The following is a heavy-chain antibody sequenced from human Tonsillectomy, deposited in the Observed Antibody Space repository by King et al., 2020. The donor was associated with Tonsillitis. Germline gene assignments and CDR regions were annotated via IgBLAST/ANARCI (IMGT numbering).Heavy chain of an antibody. CDR2: FDLEDGET. CDR1: GYTLTELS. V-gene: IGHV1-24*01. Sequence: QLVQSGAEVKKPGASVKVSCKVSGYTLTELSMHWVRQAPGKGLEWMGGFDLEDGETIYAQKFQGRVTMTEDTSTDTAFMELSSLRSEDTAEYYCATTIIVGVTDDAFDFWGQGTMVTVSS. D-gene: IGHD1-26*01. CDR3: ATTIIVGVTDDAFDF. J-gene: IGHJ3*01.